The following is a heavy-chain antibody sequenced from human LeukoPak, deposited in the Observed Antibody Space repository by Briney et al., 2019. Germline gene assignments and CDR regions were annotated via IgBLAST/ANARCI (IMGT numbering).Heavy chain of an antibody. V-gene: IGHV3-30*18. CDR3: AKTRYYDSKDAFDI. CDR2: ISYDGSNK. CDR1: GFTFSSYG. Sequence: PGRSLRLSCAASGFTFSSYGMHWVRQAPGKGLEWVAVISYDGSNKYYADSVKGRFTISRDNSKNTLYLQMNSLRAEDTAVYYCAKTRYYDSKDAFDIWGQGTMVTVSS. D-gene: IGHD3-22*01. J-gene: IGHJ3*02.